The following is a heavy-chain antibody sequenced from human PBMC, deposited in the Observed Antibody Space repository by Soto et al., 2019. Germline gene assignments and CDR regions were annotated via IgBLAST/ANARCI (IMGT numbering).Heavy chain of an antibody. J-gene: IGHJ4*02. CDR1: GLIVSRES. D-gene: IGHD1-26*01. V-gene: IGHV3-7*01. CDR2: IKYDGSVK. Sequence: EVHLVESGGGLVQPGGSRTLSCATSGLIVSRESMSWVRQPPGKGLEWVASIKYDGSVKYYVDSVKGRFTISKDNAKNSLSLQMSSLRGDDTAVYYCASLLGDATTFQYWGQGTLVAVSS. CDR3: ASLLGDATTFQY.